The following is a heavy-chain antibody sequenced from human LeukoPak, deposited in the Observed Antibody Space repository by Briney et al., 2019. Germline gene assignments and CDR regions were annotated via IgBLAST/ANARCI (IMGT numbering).Heavy chain of an antibody. CDR1: GGSISSYY. CDR3: ASSNYYGSGTPFGY. Sequence: KTSETLSLTCTVSGGSISSYYWSWIRQPPGKGLEWIGYIYYSGSTNYNPSLKSRVTISTDTSKNQFSLKLSSVTAADTAVYYCASSNYYGSGTPFGYWGQGTLVTVSS. J-gene: IGHJ4*02. V-gene: IGHV4-59*01. CDR2: IYYSGST. D-gene: IGHD3-10*01.